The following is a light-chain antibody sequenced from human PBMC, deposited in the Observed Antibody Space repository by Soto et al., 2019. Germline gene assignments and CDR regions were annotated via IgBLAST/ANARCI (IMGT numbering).Light chain of an antibody. Sequence: QAVVTQPPSISGTPGQGLTISCSGSSSNIGSNYVYWYQQLPGTAPKLLIYRNNQRPSGVPDRFSGSKSGTSASLAISGLRSEDEADYYCAAWDDSLSDVLFGGGTKLTVL. CDR2: RNN. CDR3: AAWDDSLSDVL. CDR1: SSNIGSNY. J-gene: IGLJ2*01. V-gene: IGLV1-47*01.